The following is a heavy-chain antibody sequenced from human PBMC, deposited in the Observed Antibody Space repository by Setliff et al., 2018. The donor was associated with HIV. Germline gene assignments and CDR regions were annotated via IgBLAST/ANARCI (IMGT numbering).Heavy chain of an antibody. D-gene: IGHD1-7*01. J-gene: IGHJ4*02. V-gene: IGHV4-4*02. CDR1: GDSIGSSSW. CDR3: ARTNRWELLSPYFDA. CDR2: IYHGGTT. Sequence: PSETLSLTCAVSGDSIGSSSWWSWVRQAPGKGLEWIGEIYHGGTTKYNPSLKSRVTMSVDRPNNHFSLRPTSVTAADTAVYFCARTNRWELLSPYFDAWGQGTLVTVSS.